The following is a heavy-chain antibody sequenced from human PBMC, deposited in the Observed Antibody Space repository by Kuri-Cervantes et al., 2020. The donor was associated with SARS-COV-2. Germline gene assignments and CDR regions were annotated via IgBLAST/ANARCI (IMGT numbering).Heavy chain of an antibody. CDR1: GFTFSYYS. CDR3: ARVSPISYYYDSSGYLDY. J-gene: IGHJ4*02. Sequence: GESLKISCAASGFTFSYYSMNWVRQAPGKGLEWVSSISSRSSYIYYADSVKGRFTISRDNAKNSLYLQMNSLRAEDTAVYYCARVSPISYYYDSSGYLDYWGQGTLVTVSS. V-gene: IGHV3-21*01. D-gene: IGHD3-22*01. CDR2: ISSRSSYI.